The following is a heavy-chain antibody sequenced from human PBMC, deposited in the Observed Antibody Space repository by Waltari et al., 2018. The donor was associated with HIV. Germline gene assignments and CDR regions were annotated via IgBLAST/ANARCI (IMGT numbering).Heavy chain of an antibody. V-gene: IGHV1-3*01. CDR2: IKAGKGNT. D-gene: IGHD6-19*01. CDR3: AREPIISVANNAFDV. J-gene: IGHJ3*01. CDR1: GFTFGAYA. Sequence: QVQLVQSGAEVAKTGASVRLSCRTSGFTFGAYAIHWVRQAPGQGLEWMGWIKAGKGNTRYSETSQGRFTITRDTSAATAYLEVTNLRFEDTALYFCAREPIISVANNAFDVWGLGSVVTVSS.